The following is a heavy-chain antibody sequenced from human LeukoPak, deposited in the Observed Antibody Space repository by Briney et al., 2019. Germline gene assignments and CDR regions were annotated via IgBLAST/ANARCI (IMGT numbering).Heavy chain of an antibody. CDR2: INSDGSWT. V-gene: IGHV3-74*01. J-gene: IGHJ4*02. CDR3: VSFYESY. CDR1: GNSF. Sequence: PGGSLRLSCAASGNSFIHWVRQVPGQGLVWVSHINSDGSWTSYADSVKGRFTISKDNAKNTVYLQMNSLRAEETAVYYCVSFYESYWGRGTLVTVSS. D-gene: IGHD2/OR15-2a*01.